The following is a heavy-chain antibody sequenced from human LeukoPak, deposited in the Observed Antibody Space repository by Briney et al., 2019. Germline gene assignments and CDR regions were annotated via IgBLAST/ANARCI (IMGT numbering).Heavy chain of an antibody. V-gene: IGHV3-7*04. D-gene: IGHD3-16*01. CDR2: INQDGSET. Sequence: GGSLRLSCVVSGFTFSSYWMSRVRQAPGKGLEWVANINQDGSETYYVDSVKGRFTISRDNAKNSLYLQMNSLRAEDTAVYYCARRGGGSNWFDPWGQGTLVTVSS. CDR3: ARRGGGSNWFDP. CDR1: GFTFSSYW. J-gene: IGHJ5*02.